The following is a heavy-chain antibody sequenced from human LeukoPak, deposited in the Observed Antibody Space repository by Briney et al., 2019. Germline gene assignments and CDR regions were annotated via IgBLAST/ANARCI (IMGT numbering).Heavy chain of an antibody. D-gene: IGHD3-16*01. CDR3: AAEITFGGVFDY. J-gene: IGHJ4*02. V-gene: IGHV1-18*04. CDR1: GYTFTGYY. Sequence: GASVKVSCKASGYTFTGYYMHWVRQAPGQGLEWMGWISAYNGNTNYAQKLQGRVTMTTDTSTSTAYMELRSLRSDDTAVYYCAAEITFGGVFDYWGQGTLVTVSS. CDR2: ISAYNGNT.